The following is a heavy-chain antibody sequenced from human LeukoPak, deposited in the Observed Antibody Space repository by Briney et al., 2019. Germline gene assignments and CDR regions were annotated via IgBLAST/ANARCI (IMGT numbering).Heavy chain of an antibody. CDR3: ARSVEGYCSGGSCYSYYYYMDV. CDR2: IYYSGST. D-gene: IGHD2-15*01. J-gene: IGHJ6*03. V-gene: IGHV4-59*01. CDR1: GGSISSYY. Sequence: PSETLSLTCTVSGGSISSYYWSWIRQPPGKGLEWIGYIYYSGSTNYNPSLKSRVTISVATSKNQFSLKLSSVTAADTAVYYCARSVEGYCSGGSCYSYYYYMDVWGKGTTVTVSS.